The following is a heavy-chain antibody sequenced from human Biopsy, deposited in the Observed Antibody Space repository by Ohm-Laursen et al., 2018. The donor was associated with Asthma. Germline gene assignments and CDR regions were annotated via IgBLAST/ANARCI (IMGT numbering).Heavy chain of an antibody. D-gene: IGHD6-19*01. V-gene: IGHV3-30-3*01. CDR1: RFTYE. Sequence: LRLSCTALRFTYEMHWVRQAPGKGLEWVAVISHDGSSIYYADSVKGRFTISRDNSKNTLSLQMNSLTAEDTAVYYCAREGVAGTHIEDWGQGTLVTVSS. CDR2: ISHDGSSI. J-gene: IGHJ4*02. CDR3: AREGVAGTHIED.